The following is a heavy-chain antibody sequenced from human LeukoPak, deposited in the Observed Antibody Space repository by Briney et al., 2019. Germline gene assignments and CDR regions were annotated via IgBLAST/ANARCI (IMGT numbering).Heavy chain of an antibody. CDR1: GFTFSSYE. Sequence: GGSLRLSCAASGFTFSSYEMNWVRQAPGKGLEWVSYISSSGSTIYYADSVKGRFTISSDNAKNSLYLQMNSLRAEDTAVYYCARPEDSSGYPTCFDYWGQGTLVTVSS. V-gene: IGHV3-48*03. D-gene: IGHD3-22*01. CDR3: ARPEDSSGYPTCFDY. CDR2: ISSSGSTI. J-gene: IGHJ4*02.